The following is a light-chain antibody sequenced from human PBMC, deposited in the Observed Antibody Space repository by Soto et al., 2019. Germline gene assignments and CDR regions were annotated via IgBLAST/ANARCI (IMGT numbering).Light chain of an antibody. V-gene: IGKV1-9*01. CDR1: QGITND. CDR3: LQFNSDPFT. J-gene: IGKJ3*01. CDR2: AAS. Sequence: DIQLTQSPSFLSASVGDRVTITCRASQGITNDLAWYQQKPGKAPKLLIYAASSLQRGVPSTFSGSGFGTEFTLTISSLQPEDFATYFCLQFNSDPFTFGPGTTVDFK.